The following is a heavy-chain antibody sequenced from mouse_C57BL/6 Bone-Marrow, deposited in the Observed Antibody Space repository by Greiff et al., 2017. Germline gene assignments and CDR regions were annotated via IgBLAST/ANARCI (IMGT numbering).Heavy chain of an antibody. J-gene: IGHJ4*01. CDR1: GYTFTSYW. CDR2: IDPSDSYT. D-gene: IGHD2-4*01. CDR3: SIYDYDSRSYAMDY. V-gene: IGHV1-69*01. Sequence: QVHVKQPGAELVMPGASVKLSCKASGYTFTSYWMHWVKQRPGQGLEWIGEIDPSDSYTNYNQKFKGKSTLTVDKSSSTAYMQLSSLTSEDSAVYYFSIYDYDSRSYAMDYWGQGTSVTVSS.